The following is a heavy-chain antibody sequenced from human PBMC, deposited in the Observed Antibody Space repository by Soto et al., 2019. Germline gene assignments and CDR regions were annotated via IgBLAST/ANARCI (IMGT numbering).Heavy chain of an antibody. CDR1: GFTFSSYG. D-gene: IGHD3-9*01. CDR3: AKEAAYNADFDWLFYDY. J-gene: IGHJ4*02. V-gene: IGHV3-30*18. CDR2: ISYDGSNK. Sequence: GGSLRLSCAASGFTFSSYGMHWVRQAPGKGLEWVAVISYDGSNKYYADSVKGRFTISRDNSKNTLYLQMNSLRAEDTAVCYCAKEAAYNADFDWLFYDYWGQGTLVTVSS.